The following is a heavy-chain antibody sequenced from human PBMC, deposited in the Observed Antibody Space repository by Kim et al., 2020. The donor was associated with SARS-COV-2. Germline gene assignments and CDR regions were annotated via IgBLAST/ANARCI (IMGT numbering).Heavy chain of an antibody. CDR3: ARDGFRSGTSCCTPPWLDP. Sequence: ASVKVSCKASGYTFTSYGITWVRQAPGQGLEWMGWISAHNGNTNYAQKLQGRVTMTTDTSTSTAYMELRSLRSDDTAVYYCARDGFRSGTSCCTPPWLDPWGQGTLVTVSS. D-gene: IGHD2-2*02. CDR2: ISAHNGNT. J-gene: IGHJ5*02. V-gene: IGHV1-18*04. CDR1: GYTFTSYG.